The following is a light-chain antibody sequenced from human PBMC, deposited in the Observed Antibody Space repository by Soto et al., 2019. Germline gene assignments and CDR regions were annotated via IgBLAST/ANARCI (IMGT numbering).Light chain of an antibody. CDR2: DTS. J-gene: IGKJ2*01. Sequence: ELVLTQSPATLSLSPWERASLTCRASQSVAGYLAWYQQKPGQGPRLLIYDTSNRATGAPPRFSGSGSGTDFTLTISSLEPEDFAIYYCQHRSNWRMYTFGQGTKLEIK. CDR3: QHRSNWRMYT. V-gene: IGKV3-11*01. CDR1: QSVAGY.